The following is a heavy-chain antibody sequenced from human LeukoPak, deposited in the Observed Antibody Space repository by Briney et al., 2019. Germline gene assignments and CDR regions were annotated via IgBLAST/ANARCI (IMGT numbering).Heavy chain of an antibody. CDR1: GFTFSSYA. V-gene: IGHV3-23*01. CDR2: ISGSGGST. D-gene: IGHD3-10*01. J-gene: IGHJ4*02. CDR3: AKMVLWFGELMPAEFDY. Sequence: PGGSLRLSCAASGFTFSSYAMSWVRQAPGKGLEWVSAISGSGGSTYYADSVKGRSTISRDNSKNTLYLQMNSLRAEDTAVYYCAKMVLWFGELMPAEFDYWGQGTLVTVSS.